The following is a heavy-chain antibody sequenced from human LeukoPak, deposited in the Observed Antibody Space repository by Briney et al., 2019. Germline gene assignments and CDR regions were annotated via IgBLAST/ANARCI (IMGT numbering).Heavy chain of an antibody. D-gene: IGHD3-22*01. CDR2: IIPIFGTA. CDR1: GGTLSSYA. J-gene: IGHJ3*02. V-gene: IGHV1-69*05. Sequence: SVKVSCKASGGTLSSYAISWVRQAPGQGLEWMGGIIPIFGTANYAQKFQGRVTITTDESTSTAYMELSSLRSEDTAVYYCARVATYYYDSSGSNDAFDIWGQGTMVTVSS. CDR3: ARVATYYYDSSGSNDAFDI.